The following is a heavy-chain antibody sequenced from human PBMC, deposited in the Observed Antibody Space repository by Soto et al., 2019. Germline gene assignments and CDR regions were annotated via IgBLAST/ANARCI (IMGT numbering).Heavy chain of an antibody. CDR3: ARSQGGSSSLDIYYYYYYGMDV. CDR2: VIPIFGTP. V-gene: IGHV1-69*01. Sequence: QVQLVQSGAEVKKPGSSVKVSCKAPGGTFSTYAISWVRQAPGQGLEWMGGVIPIFGTPKYAQKFQGRVTITADESTSTGYMELRSLRSEDTDVYYCARSQGGSSSLDIYYYYYYGMDVWGQGTMVTVSS. D-gene: IGHD2-15*01. J-gene: IGHJ6*02. CDR1: GGTFSTYA.